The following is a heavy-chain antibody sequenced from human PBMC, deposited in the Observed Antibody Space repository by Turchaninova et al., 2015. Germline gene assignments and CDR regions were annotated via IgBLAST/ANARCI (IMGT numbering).Heavy chain of an antibody. CDR3: AKTMYDSSSCDS. V-gene: IGHV3-48*04. J-gene: IGHJ5*01. CDR1: GFTFSQYS. D-gene: IGHD3-22*01. CDR2: ISSIIITI. Sequence: EVQLVESGGGLVHPGGSLRLSCAASGFTFSQYSMNWVRQAPGKGLEWLLYISSIIITIWYADSVKGRLTISRENAKNSLYLQMNSLRAEDTAVYYCAKTMYDSSSCDSWGQGTLVTVSS.